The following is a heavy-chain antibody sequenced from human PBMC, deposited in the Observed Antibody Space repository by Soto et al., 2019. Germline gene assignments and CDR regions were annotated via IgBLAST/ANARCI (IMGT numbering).Heavy chain of an antibody. Sequence: QVQLVQSGAEVKKPGASVKVSCKASGYTFTSYGISWVRQAPGQGLEWMGWISAYNGNTNYAQKLQGRVTMTTDTSTSTAYMELRSLRSDDTAVYYCGREDGTAPAGNRYYYHGMDVWGQGTTVTVSS. V-gene: IGHV1-18*01. D-gene: IGHD6-13*01. CDR3: GREDGTAPAGNRYYYHGMDV. CDR2: ISAYNGNT. CDR1: GYTFTSYG. J-gene: IGHJ6*02.